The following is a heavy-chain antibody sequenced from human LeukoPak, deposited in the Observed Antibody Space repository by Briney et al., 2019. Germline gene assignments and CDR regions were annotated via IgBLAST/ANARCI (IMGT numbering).Heavy chain of an antibody. Sequence: PGGSLRLSCVASGFRYSHYAMHWVRQAPGKGLEWVAVISYDGANKHYADSVKGRFTISRDNSKNTLYMQMNSLRAEDTAVYYCARGVRIAVAGNIDYWGQGTLVTVSS. CDR2: ISYDGANK. CDR3: ARGVRIAVAGNIDY. CDR1: GFRYSHYA. J-gene: IGHJ4*02. D-gene: IGHD6-19*01. V-gene: IGHV3-30*04.